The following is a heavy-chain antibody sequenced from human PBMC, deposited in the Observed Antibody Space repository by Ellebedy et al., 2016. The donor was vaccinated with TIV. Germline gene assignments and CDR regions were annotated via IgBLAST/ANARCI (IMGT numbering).Heavy chain of an antibody. Sequence: LRLXCTVSGGSISSGGYYWSWIRQHPGKGLEWIGYIYYSGSTYYNPSLKSRVTISVDTSKNQFSLKLSSVTAADTAVYYCARVLYYGSGSQYYFDYWGQGTLVTVSS. CDR3: ARVLYYGSGSQYYFDY. D-gene: IGHD3-10*01. J-gene: IGHJ4*02. CDR2: IYYSGST. CDR1: GGSISSGGYY. V-gene: IGHV4-31*03.